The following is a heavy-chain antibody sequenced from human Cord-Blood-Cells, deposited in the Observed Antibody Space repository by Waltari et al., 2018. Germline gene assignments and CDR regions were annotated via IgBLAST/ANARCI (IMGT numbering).Heavy chain of an antibody. CDR2: INHSGST. V-gene: IGHV4-34*01. CDR1: GGSFSGYY. Sequence: QVQLQQWGAGLLKPSETLSLTCAAYGGSFSGYYWSWIRQPPGKGLEWIGEINHSGSTNYNPSLKSRVTISVDTSKNQFSLKLSSVTAADTAVYYCASTSSWYYWGQGTLVTVSS. J-gene: IGHJ4*02. CDR3: ASTSSWYY. D-gene: IGHD6-13*01.